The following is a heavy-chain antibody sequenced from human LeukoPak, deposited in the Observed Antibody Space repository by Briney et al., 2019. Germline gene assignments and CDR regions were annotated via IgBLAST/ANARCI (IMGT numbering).Heavy chain of an antibody. V-gene: IGHV3-53*01. J-gene: IGHJ5*02. CDR2: IYSGGST. CDR3: ARRYCSGGSCYSFRGDWFDP. Sequence: GGSLRLSCAASGFTVSSNYMSWIRQAPGKGLEWVSVIYSGGSTYYADSVKGRFTISRDNSKNTLYLQMNSLRAEDTAVYYCARRYCSGGSCYSFRGDWFDPWGQGTLVTVSS. CDR1: GFTVSSNY. D-gene: IGHD2-15*01.